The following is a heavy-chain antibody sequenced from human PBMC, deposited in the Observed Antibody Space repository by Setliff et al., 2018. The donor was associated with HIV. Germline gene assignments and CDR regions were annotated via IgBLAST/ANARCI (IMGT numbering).Heavy chain of an antibody. CDR3: AKLTYFGSGSRVPKPGYFYLDV. D-gene: IGHD3-10*01. CDR1: GGSFGTFD. V-gene: IGHV1-69*05. CDR2: IIPLFGAP. Sequence: SVKVSCKASGGSFGTFDISWVRQAPGQGLEWVGEIIPLFGAPNYAQKSQGRVTLTTDESTSAAFMELRSLRSEDTAVYYCAKLTYFGSGSRVPKPGYFYLDVWGQGTTVTVSS. J-gene: IGHJ6*03.